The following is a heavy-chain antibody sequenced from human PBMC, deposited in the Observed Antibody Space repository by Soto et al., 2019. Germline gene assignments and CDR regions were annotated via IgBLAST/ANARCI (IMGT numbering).Heavy chain of an antibody. V-gene: IGHV4-59*01. Sequence: PSETLSLTCTVSGGPISSYYWSWIRQPPGKGLEWIGYIYYSGSTNYNPSLKSRVTISVDTSKNQFSLKLSSVTAAGTAVYYCARHSWELRKTFDYWGQGTLVTVSS. CDR3: ARHSWELRKTFDY. CDR1: GGPISSYY. CDR2: IYYSGST. D-gene: IGHD1-7*01. J-gene: IGHJ4*01.